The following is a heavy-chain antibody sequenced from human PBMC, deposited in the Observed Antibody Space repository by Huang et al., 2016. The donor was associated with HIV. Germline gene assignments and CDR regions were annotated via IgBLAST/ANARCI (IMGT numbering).Heavy chain of an antibody. CDR3: ARDPHVFVAGPFFDC. D-gene: IGHD3-10*02. CDR1: GYTFTNFA. V-gene: IGHV1-3*04. Sequence: QVQLVQSGAAVKKPGASVKVSCKASGYTFTNFAMHWVRQAPGQRLEWMGWIDTDKSDTRDSQRFQGRRTMTRDTSARTAYMELGSLRSEDTAVYYCARDPHVFVAGPFFDCWGQGTLVTVSS. J-gene: IGHJ4*02. CDR2: IDTDKSDT.